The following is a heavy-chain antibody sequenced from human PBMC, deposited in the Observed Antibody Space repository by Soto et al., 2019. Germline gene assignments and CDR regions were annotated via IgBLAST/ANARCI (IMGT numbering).Heavy chain of an antibody. CDR1: GGSFSGYY. CDR3: ASVFNYDFWSGYYARRYFDY. CDR2: INHSGST. Sequence: SETLSLTCAVYGGSFSGYYWSWIRQPPGKWLEWIGEINHSGSTNYNPSLKSRVTISVDTSKNQFSLKLSSVTAADTAVYYCASVFNYDFWSGYYARRYFDYWGQGTLVTVSS. D-gene: IGHD3-3*01. V-gene: IGHV4-34*01. J-gene: IGHJ4*02.